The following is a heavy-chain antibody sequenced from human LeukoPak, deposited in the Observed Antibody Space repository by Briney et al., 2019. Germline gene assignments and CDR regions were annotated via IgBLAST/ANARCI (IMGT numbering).Heavy chain of an antibody. Sequence: PGGSLRLSCAASGFTFTNYAMSWVRQAPGKGPEWVSSISLIGGSTYYADSVKGRFTISRDNSKNTLYLQMNSLGAEDTAVYYCARRGTSSSWAHFDYWGQGTLVTVSS. D-gene: IGHD6-13*01. V-gene: IGHV3-23*01. CDR2: ISLIGGST. J-gene: IGHJ4*02. CDR3: ARRGTSSSWAHFDY. CDR1: GFTFTNYA.